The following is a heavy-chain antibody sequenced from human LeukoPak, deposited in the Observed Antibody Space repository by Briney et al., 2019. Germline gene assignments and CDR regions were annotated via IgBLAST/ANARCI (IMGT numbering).Heavy chain of an antibody. V-gene: IGHV4-59*08. D-gene: IGHD5-12*01. CDR1: GGSISPYY. CDR2: IYYSGTT. CDR3: ARQDIAHWFDP. J-gene: IGHJ5*02. Sequence: PSGTLSLTCTVSGGSISPYYWSWIRQPPGKGLEYIGYIYYSGTTDYNPSLKSRVTISVDTSKNQFSLKLSSVTAADTAVYYCARQDIAHWFDPWGQGTLVTVSS.